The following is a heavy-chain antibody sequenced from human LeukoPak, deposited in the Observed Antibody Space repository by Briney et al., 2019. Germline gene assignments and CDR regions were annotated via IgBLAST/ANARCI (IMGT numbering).Heavy chain of an antibody. CDR3: AREDGYCSGGNCYSYFDS. J-gene: IGHJ4*02. CDR1: GFTFSSYA. Sequence: GGSLRLSCAASGFTFSSYAMSWVRQAPGKGLEWVAYIKKTGSETYYVDSVKGRFTITRDNTRNSLFLQMYSLRAEDTAVYFCAREDGYCSGGNCYSYFDSWGQGTLVTVSS. D-gene: IGHD2-15*01. CDR2: IKKTGSET. V-gene: IGHV3-7*01.